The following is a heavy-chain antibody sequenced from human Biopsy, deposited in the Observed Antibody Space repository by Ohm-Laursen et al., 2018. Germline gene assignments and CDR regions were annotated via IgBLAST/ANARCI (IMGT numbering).Heavy chain of an antibody. Sequence: SETLSLTCTVSGGSISSEYWSWIRQSPGKGLEWIGYISNRGSTNYNPSLRGRVTISVDTSKNQFSLKLSSVTAADTAVFFYARLYRLDDYWNDDPPDAFDVWGQETMVTVSS. CDR3: ARLYRLDDYWNDDPPDAFDV. V-gene: IGHV4-59*01. CDR2: ISNRGST. D-gene: IGHD3-3*01. J-gene: IGHJ3*01. CDR1: GGSISSEY.